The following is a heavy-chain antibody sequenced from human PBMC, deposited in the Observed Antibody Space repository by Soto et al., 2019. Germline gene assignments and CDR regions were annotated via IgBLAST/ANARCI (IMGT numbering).Heavy chain of an antibody. CDR2: ISAYNGNT. CDR3: ARDKYDILTGYYGLDAFDI. CDR1: GYTFTSYG. D-gene: IGHD3-9*01. Sequence: PSVKFSCKASGYTFTSYGISWVRQAPGQGLEWMGWISAYNGNTNYAQKLQGRVTMTTDTSTSTAYMELRSLRSDDTAVYYCARDKYDILTGYYGLDAFDIWGQGTMVTVSS. V-gene: IGHV1-18*01. J-gene: IGHJ3*02.